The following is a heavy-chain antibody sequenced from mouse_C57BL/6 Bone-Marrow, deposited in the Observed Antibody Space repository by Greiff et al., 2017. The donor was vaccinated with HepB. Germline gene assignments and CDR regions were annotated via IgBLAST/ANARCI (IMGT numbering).Heavy chain of an antibody. V-gene: IGHV14-4*01. Sequence: EVKLQESGAELVRPGASVKLSCTASGFNIKDDYMHWVKQRPEQGLEWIGWIDPENGDTEYASKFQGKATITADTSSNTAYLQLSSLTSEDTAVYYCTGGYYRYWGQGTTLTVSS. CDR1: GFNIKDDY. CDR2: IDPENGDT. CDR3: TGGYYRY. J-gene: IGHJ2*01. D-gene: IGHD2-3*01.